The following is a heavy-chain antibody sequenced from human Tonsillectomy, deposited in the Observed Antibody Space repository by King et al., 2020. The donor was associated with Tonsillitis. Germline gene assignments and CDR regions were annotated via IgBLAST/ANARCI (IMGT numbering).Heavy chain of an antibody. J-gene: IGHJ6*02. Sequence: VQLVESGGGLVQPGGSLRLSCAASGFTFSSYSMNWVRQAPGKGLEWVSSISSSSNYIYNADSVKGRFTISRENANNSLYLQMNSLRAEDTAVYYCARDSGYYGMDVWGQGTTVTVSS. CDR2: ISSSSNYI. CDR3: ARDSGYYGMDV. V-gene: IGHV3-21*01. CDR1: GFTFSSYS.